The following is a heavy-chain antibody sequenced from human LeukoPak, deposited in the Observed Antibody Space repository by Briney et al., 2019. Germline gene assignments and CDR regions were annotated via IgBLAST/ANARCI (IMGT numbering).Heavy chain of an antibody. Sequence: PGGSLRLSCAASGFTFSSHWMHWVRQAPGKGLVWVSGISTDGSRPRYADSVNGRFTISRDNAKNSLYLQMNSLRVEDTAVYYCAKEGRSLQTYWGQGTLVTVSS. V-gene: IGHV3-74*01. CDR1: GFTFSSHW. J-gene: IGHJ4*02. CDR2: ISTDGSRP. CDR3: AKEGRSLQTY. D-gene: IGHD5-24*01.